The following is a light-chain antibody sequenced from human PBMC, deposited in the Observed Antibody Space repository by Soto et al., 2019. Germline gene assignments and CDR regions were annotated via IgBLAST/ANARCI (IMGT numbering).Light chain of an antibody. Sequence: DIQMTQSPSTLSASVGDRVIITCRASQSISSWLAWYQQKPGTAPNLLIYKASTLQSGVPSRFSGSGSGTEFNLPISSLQTDDSATYYCQQYNDNWTFGQGTKVEIK. CDR2: KAS. J-gene: IGKJ1*01. CDR3: QQYNDNWT. CDR1: QSISSW. V-gene: IGKV1-5*03.